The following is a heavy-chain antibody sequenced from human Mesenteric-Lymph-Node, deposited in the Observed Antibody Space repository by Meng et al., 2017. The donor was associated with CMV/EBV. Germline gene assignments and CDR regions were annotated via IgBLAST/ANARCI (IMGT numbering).Heavy chain of an antibody. J-gene: IGHJ4*02. CDR1: GFSFSGYN. CDR3: ARVPYGDFISHFDY. CDR2: ISSSSNFI. Sequence: GESLKISCAVSGFSFSGYNMNWVRRAPGKGLEWVASISSSSNFIYYADSVKGRFTISRDNAENSLYLQMNSLRAEDTAVYYCARVPYGDFISHFDYWGQGTLVTVSS. V-gene: IGHV3-21*01. D-gene: IGHD4-17*01.